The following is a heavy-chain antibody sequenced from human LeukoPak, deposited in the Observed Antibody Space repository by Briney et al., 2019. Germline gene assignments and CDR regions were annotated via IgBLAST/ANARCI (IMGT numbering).Heavy chain of an antibody. D-gene: IGHD3-10*01. J-gene: IGHJ6*04. CDR1: GGSISSYY. CDR2: IYYSGST. CDR3: ARDSLWFGSGMDV. Sequence: SETLSLTCTVSGGSISSYYCSSIRQPPGKGLEWIGYIYYSGSTNYNPSLKSRVTISVDTSKNQFSLKLSSVTAADTAVYYCARDSLWFGSGMDVWGKGTTVTVSS. V-gene: IGHV4-59*01.